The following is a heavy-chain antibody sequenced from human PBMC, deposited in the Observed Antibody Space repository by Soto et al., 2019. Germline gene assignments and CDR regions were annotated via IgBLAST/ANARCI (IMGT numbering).Heavy chain of an antibody. D-gene: IGHD6-13*01. CDR3: AHRREQQLVSPPFDY. CDR2: IYWNDDK. Sequence: SGPTLVNPTQTLTLTCTFSGFSLSTSGVGVGWIRQPPGKALDWLALIYWNDDKRYSPSLKSRLTITKDTSKNQVVLTMTNMDPVDTATYYCAHRREQQLVSPPFDYWGQGTRVTAPQ. J-gene: IGHJ4*02. CDR1: GFSLSTSGVG. V-gene: IGHV2-5*01.